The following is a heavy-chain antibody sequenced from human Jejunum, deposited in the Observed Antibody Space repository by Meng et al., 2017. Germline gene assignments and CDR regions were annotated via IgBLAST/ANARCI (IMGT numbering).Heavy chain of an antibody. V-gene: IGHV4-34*01. CDR3: ARGGDPRAYYFDY. D-gene: IGHD3-10*01. Sequence: QPGGGGLFKPSETLSLTCAVYGGSFSGYYCGWIRQAPGKGLEWIGDIDHSGSTNYNPSLKNRVTISVDTSRNQISLNLNSVTAADTAVYYCARGGDPRAYYFDYWGQGNLVTVSS. CDR2: IDHSGST. CDR1: GGSFSGYY. J-gene: IGHJ4*02.